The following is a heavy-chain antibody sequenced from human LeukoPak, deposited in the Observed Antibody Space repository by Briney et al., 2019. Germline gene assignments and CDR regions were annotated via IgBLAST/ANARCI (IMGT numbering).Heavy chain of an antibody. CDR2: INPNSGGT. J-gene: IGHJ4*02. CDR1: GYTFTGYY. Sequence: ASVKVSCKASGYTFTGYYMHWVRQAPGQGLEWMGWINPNSGGTNYAQKFQGRVTMTRDTSISTAYMELSRLRSDDTAVYHCARVSPYYDSSGYYPYWGQGTLVTVSS. D-gene: IGHD3-22*01. V-gene: IGHV1-2*02. CDR3: ARVSPYYDSSGYYPY.